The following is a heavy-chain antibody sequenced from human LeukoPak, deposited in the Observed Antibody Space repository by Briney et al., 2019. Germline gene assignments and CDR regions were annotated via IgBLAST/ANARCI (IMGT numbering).Heavy chain of an antibody. Sequence: GASVKVSCKASGYTFTGYYMHWVRQAPGQGLEWMGWINPNSGGTNYAQKFQGRVTMTRDTSISTAYMELSRLRSDDTAVYYCASRRIAAAGRLQDSYFDYWGQGTLVTVSS. V-gene: IGHV1-2*02. D-gene: IGHD6-13*01. CDR3: ASRRIAAAGRLQDSYFDY. CDR2: INPNSGGT. J-gene: IGHJ4*02. CDR1: GYTFTGYY.